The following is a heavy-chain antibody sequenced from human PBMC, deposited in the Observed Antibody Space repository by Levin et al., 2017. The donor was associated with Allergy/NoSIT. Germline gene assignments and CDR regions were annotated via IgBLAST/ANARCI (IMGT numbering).Heavy chain of an antibody. CDR3: VREASYFDY. V-gene: IGHV6-1*01. Sequence: SQTLSLTCAISGDRVSSNSAAWNWIRQSPSRGLEWLGRTYYRSEWYNDYAVSVKGRITIKPDTSKNQFSLQLNSVTPEDSAIYYCVREASYFDYWGQGTRVTVSS. J-gene: IGHJ4*02. CDR2: TYYRSEWYN. CDR1: GDRVSSNSAA.